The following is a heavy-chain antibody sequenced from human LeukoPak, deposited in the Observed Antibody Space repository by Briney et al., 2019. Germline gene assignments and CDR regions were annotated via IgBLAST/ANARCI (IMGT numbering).Heavy chain of an antibody. V-gene: IGHV3-48*03. CDR1: GFTFSSYE. CDR2: ISSSGSTI. J-gene: IGHJ4*02. D-gene: IGHD4-17*01. Sequence: GGSLRLSCAASGFTFSSYEMNWVRQAPGKGLEWVSYISSSGSTIYYADSVEGRFTISRDNAKNSLYLQMNSLRAEDTAVYYCARDADDYGDYSDRYFDYWGQGTLVTVSS. CDR3: ARDADDYGDYSDRYFDY.